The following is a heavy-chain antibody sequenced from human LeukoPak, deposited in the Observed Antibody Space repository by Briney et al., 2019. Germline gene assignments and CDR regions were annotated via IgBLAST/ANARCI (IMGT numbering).Heavy chain of an antibody. D-gene: IGHD5-18*01. CDR1: GFTFDDYG. Sequence: GGSLRLSCVASGFTFDDYGMGWVRQAPGKGLEWVSGINWNGASTGHADSVRGRFTISRDNAKNSLYLQMNSLRGEDTALYYCARARTGYSFGYAFDFWGQGTLVTVSS. CDR2: INWNGAST. CDR3: ARARTGYSFGYAFDF. V-gene: IGHV3-20*04. J-gene: IGHJ4*02.